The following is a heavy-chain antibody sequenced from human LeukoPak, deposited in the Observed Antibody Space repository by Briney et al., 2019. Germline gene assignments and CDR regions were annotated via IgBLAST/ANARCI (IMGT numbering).Heavy chain of an antibody. CDR1: GFTFRSYG. Sequence: GGTLRLSCAASGFTFRSYGMSWVRQAPGKGLEWVSAISGSGESTYYADSVKGRFTISRDNAKNTLYLQMNSLRAEDTAVYYCARDVYYNWFDPWGQGTLVTVSS. D-gene: IGHD2-8*01. CDR2: ISGSGEST. J-gene: IGHJ5*02. CDR3: ARDVYYNWFDP. V-gene: IGHV3-23*01.